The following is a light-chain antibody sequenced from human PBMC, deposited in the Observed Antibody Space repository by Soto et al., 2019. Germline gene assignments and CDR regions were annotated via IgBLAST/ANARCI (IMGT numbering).Light chain of an antibody. CDR3: AAWDDSLNGVV. J-gene: IGLJ2*01. V-gene: IGLV1-36*01. Sequence: QSALTQPPSVSEAPRQRVTISCSGSSSNIGNNAVNWYQQLPGKAPKLLIYYDDLLPSGVSDRFSGSKSGTSASLAISGLQSEDEADYYCAAWDDSLNGVVFGRGTKLTVL. CDR1: SSNIGNNA. CDR2: YDD.